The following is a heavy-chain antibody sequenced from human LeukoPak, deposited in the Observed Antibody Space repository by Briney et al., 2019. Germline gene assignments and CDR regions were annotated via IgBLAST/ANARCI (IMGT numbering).Heavy chain of an antibody. Sequence: SETLSLTCAVSGGSFSSYYWSWIRQPPGKGLEWIGDIYYSGSTNYNPSLKSRVTISVDTSKKQFSLKLSSVTAADTAVYYCACVRGCNWYFDLWGRGTLVTVSS. D-gene: IGHD3-10*02. V-gene: IGHV4-59*01. CDR3: ACVRGCNWYFDL. CDR2: IYYSGST. J-gene: IGHJ2*01. CDR1: GGSFSSYY.